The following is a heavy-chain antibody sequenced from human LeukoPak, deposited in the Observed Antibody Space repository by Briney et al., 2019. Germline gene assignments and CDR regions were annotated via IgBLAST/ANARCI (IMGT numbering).Heavy chain of an antibody. CDR2: ISSKCVDP. D-gene: IGHD1-7*01. Sequence: SGGSVTLLCGLCGFPQSSSPMLGVCQAPGKGLEWVAGISSKCVDPLYGDAVKGRFTITRDNSKNTSYLQMNSLGVEDSAIYYCASKNSGPNPFDFWGPGTLVTVSS. CDR3: ASKNSGPNPFDF. J-gene: IGHJ4*02. CDR1: GFPQSSSP. V-gene: IGHV3-23*01.